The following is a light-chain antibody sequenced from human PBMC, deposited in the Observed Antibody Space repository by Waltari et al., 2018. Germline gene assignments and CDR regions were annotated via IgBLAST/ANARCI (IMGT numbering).Light chain of an antibody. CDR3: QQRGNWPLT. CDR1: QSVSSY. V-gene: IGKV3-11*01. J-gene: IGKJ4*01. CDR2: DVS. Sequence: EIVLTQYPATLSLSPGERATISCRASQSVSSYLAWYQQKPGQAPRLLIYDVSNRATGIPARFSGSGSGTDFTLTISSLESEDFAVYYCQQRGNWPLTFGGGTKVEIK.